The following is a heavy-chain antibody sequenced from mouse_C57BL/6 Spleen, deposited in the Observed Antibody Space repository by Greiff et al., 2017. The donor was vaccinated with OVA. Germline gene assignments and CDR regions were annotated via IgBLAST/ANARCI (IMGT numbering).Heavy chain of an antibody. Sequence: VQLKQSGPELVKPGASVKIPCKASGYTFTDYNMDWVKQSHGKSLEWIGDINPNNGGTIYNQKFKGKATLTVDKSSSTAYMELRSLTSEDTAVYYCARGGRLRRYWYFDVWGTGTTVTVSS. D-gene: IGHD2-4*01. J-gene: IGHJ1*03. V-gene: IGHV1-18*01. CDR2: INPNNGGT. CDR1: GYTFTDYN. CDR3: ARGGRLRRYWYFDV.